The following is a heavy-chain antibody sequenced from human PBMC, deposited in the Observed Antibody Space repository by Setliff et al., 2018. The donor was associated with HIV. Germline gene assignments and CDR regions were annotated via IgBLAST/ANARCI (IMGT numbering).Heavy chain of an antibody. J-gene: IGHJ5*02. V-gene: IGHV1-2*02. Sequence: GASVKVSCKASGYTFTGYYMHWVRQAPGQGLEWMGWINPNSGGTNYAQKFQGRVTMTRDTPISTAYMELSRLRSDDTAVYYCSRDDYYDSSANWFDPWGQGTLVTVSS. D-gene: IGHD3-22*01. CDR1: GYTFTGYY. CDR2: INPNSGGT. CDR3: SRDDYYDSSANWFDP.